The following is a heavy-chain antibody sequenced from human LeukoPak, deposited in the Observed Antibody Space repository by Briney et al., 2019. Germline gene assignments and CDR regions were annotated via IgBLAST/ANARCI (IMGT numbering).Heavy chain of an antibody. Sequence: SQTLSHTCTVSGGSISSGGYYWSWIRQPPGKGLEWIGEINHSGSTNYNPSLKSRVTISVDTSKNQFSLKLSSVTAADTAVYYCARGRTYSYGYLDYWGQGTLVTVSS. CDR1: GGSISSGGYY. J-gene: IGHJ4*02. CDR3: ARGRTYSYGYLDY. D-gene: IGHD5-18*01. V-gene: IGHV4-30-2*01. CDR2: INHSGST.